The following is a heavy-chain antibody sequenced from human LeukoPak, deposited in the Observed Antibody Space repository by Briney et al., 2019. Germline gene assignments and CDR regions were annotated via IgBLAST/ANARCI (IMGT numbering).Heavy chain of an antibody. Sequence: GASVKVSCKASGYTFTSYDINWVRQATGQGPEWMGWMNPNSGNTGYAQKFQGRVTMTRNTSISTAYMELSSLRSEDTAVYYCARIGLRGVIISRPLDYWGQGTLVTVSS. J-gene: IGHJ4*02. CDR1: GYTFTSYD. D-gene: IGHD3-16*02. CDR2: MNPNSGNT. CDR3: ARIGLRGVIISRPLDY. V-gene: IGHV1-8*01.